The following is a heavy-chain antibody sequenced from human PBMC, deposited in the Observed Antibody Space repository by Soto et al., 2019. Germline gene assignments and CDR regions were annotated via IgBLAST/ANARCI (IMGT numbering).Heavy chain of an antibody. J-gene: IGHJ4*02. CDR1: GGSISSYY. Sequence: ASETLSLTCTVSGGSISSYYWSWIRQPPGKGLEWIGFIYYGGSTNYNPSLKSRVTISVDTPKNQFSLKLSSVTAADTAVYYCANNWKWGSLVHWGKGTLVPVSS. CDR2: IYYGGST. V-gene: IGHV4-59*08. CDR3: ANNWKWGSLVH. D-gene: IGHD1-1*01.